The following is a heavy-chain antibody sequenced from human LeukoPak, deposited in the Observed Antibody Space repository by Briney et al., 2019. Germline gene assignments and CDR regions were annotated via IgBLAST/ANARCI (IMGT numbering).Heavy chain of an antibody. J-gene: IGHJ5*02. V-gene: IGHV5-51*01. D-gene: IGHD2-15*01. Sequence: ESLKISCKGSGYSFTSYWIAWVRQMPGKGLEWMGVSYPGYAHPKYTPSFQCHVTISAHNYTTTAHLQWSSLSPSDAALYHSARCLRGGRRDCCSGRIGVGSWGQGTLVTVSS. CDR1: GYSFTSYW. CDR2: SYPGYAHP. CDR3: ARCLRGGRRDCCSGRIGVGS.